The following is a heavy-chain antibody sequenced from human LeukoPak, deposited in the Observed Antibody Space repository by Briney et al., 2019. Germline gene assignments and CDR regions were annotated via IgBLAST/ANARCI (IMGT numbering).Heavy chain of an antibody. J-gene: IGHJ4*02. CDR2: IRSKADSYTT. CDR3: RAAADLNDY. Sequence: GGSLTLSCAASGVTFSGSAMHWVRQASGKGLEWLGRIRSKADSYTTAYAASVKGRFIVSRDDSKNTAYLQMNSLKTEDTAVYYCRAAADLNDYWGQGALVTVSS. V-gene: IGHV3-73*01. D-gene: IGHD6-13*01. CDR1: GVTFSGSA.